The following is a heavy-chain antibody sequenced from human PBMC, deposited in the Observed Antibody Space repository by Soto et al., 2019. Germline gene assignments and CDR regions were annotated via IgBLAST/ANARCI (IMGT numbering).Heavy chain of an antibody. Sequence: GGSLRLSCAASGFTFSSYSMNWVRQAPGKGLEWVSSISSSSSYIYYADSVKGRFTISRDNAKNSLYLQMNSLRAEDTAVYYCARDRGTIFGVATSRGMDVWCKGTTVTVSS. D-gene: IGHD3-3*01. V-gene: IGHV3-21*01. CDR2: ISSSSSYI. CDR3: ARDRGTIFGVATSRGMDV. J-gene: IGHJ6*04. CDR1: GFTFSSYS.